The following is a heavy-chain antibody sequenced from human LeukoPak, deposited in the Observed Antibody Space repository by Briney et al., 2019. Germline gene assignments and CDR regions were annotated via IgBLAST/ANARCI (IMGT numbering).Heavy chain of an antibody. CDR2: ISSSSSYI. V-gene: IGHV3-21*01. CDR3: AREYDVLTAGLDF. D-gene: IGHD3/OR15-3a*01. J-gene: IGHJ4*02. Sequence: GGSLRLSCAASGFTFSSYSMNWVRQAPGKGLEWVSSISSSSSYIYYADSVKGRFTIFRDNAKNSLYLQMSSLRAEDTAVYYCAREYDVLTAGLDFWGQGTLVTVSS. CDR1: GFTFSSYS.